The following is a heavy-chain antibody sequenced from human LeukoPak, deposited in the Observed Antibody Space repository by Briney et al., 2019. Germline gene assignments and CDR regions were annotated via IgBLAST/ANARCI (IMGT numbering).Heavy chain of an antibody. J-gene: IGHJ4*02. CDR1: GFTFSSYG. V-gene: IGHV3-30*18. CDR3: AKGLWYYYDSSGYVDY. D-gene: IGHD3-22*01. CDR2: ISYDGSNK. Sequence: GGSLRLSCAASGFTFSSYGMHWVRQAPGKGLEWVAVISYDGSNKYYADSVKGRFTISRDNSKNTLYLQMNSLRAEDAAVYYCAKGLWYYYDSSGYVDYWGQGTLVTVSS.